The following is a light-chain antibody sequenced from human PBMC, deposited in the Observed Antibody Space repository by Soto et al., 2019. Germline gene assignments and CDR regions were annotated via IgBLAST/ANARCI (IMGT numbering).Light chain of an antibody. J-gene: IGKJ1*01. CDR2: DAS. Sequence: EVVLTQSPATLSLSPGDRATLSCRASQSVNNFLAWYQQKPGQTPRLLIYDASKRATGIPGRFSGSGSGTDFTLTISSLEPEDFAVYYCQQYGSSPRTFGQGTKVDIK. V-gene: IGKV3-11*01. CDR1: QSVNNF. CDR3: QQYGSSPRT.